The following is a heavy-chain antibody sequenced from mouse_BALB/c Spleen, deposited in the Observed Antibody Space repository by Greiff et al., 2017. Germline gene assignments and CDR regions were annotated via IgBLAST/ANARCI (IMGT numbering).Heavy chain of an antibody. CDR1: GFTFSSFG. CDR3: ASRENYGYDYAMDY. CDR2: ISSGSSTI. D-gene: IGHD1-2*01. V-gene: IGHV5-17*02. J-gene: IGHJ4*01. Sequence: EVQVVESGGGLVQPGGSRKLSCAASGFTFSSFGMHWVRQAPEKGLEWVAYISSGSSTIYYADTVKGRFTISRDNPKNTLFLQMTSLRSEDTAMYYCASRENYGYDYAMDYWGQGTSVTVSS.